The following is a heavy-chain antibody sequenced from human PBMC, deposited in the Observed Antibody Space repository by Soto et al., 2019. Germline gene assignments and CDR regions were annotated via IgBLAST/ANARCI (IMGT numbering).Heavy chain of an antibody. Sequence: QVQLVQSGAEVKKPGSSVKVSCKASGGTFSSYAISWVRQAPGQGLEWMGGTIPIFGTANYAQKFQGRVTITADESTSTAYMELSSLRSEDTAVYYCAVRYNSSSGTPYYYYYGMDVWGQGTTVTVSS. J-gene: IGHJ6*02. D-gene: IGHD6-6*01. CDR2: TIPIFGTA. CDR3: AVRYNSSSGTPYYYYYGMDV. CDR1: GGTFSSYA. V-gene: IGHV1-69*01.